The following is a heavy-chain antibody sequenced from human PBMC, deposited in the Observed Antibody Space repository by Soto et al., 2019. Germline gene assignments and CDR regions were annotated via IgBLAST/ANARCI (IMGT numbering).Heavy chain of an antibody. J-gene: IGHJ4*02. D-gene: IGHD4-17*01. Sequence: QVQLQESGPGLVKPSETLSLTCTVFGASMTTFYFTWIRQSPGKGLEWIGNIYYSGTTNYNPSHKGRVPISVDTSQNQFSLKVRSVTAADTAVYFCARVGGYYGDFPNFDYWGQGTLVTVSS. CDR1: GASMTTFY. CDR2: IYYSGTT. V-gene: IGHV4-59*01. CDR3: ARVGGYYGDFPNFDY.